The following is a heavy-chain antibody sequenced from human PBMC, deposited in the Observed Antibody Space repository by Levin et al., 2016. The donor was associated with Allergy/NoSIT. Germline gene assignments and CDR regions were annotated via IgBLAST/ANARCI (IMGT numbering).Heavy chain of an antibody. J-gene: IGHJ4*02. Sequence: GESLKISCAASGFTFSSYSMHWVRQAPGKGLEWVSYISSSSSAIYYADSVKGRFTISRDNAMNSLYLQMSSLRAEDTAVYYCARFGRASCYSDNNCRGWGQGTLVTVSS. CDR2: ISSSSSAI. CDR3: ARFGRASCYSDNNCRG. V-gene: IGHV3-48*01. CDR1: GFTFSSYS. D-gene: IGHD2-2*01.